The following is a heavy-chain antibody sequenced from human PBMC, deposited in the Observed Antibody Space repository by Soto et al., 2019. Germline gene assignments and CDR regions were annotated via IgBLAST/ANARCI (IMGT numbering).Heavy chain of an antibody. CDR1: GFTFSSYW. J-gene: IGHJ4*02. Sequence: EVQLVESGGGLVQPGGSLRLSCAASGFTFSSYWMSWVRQAPGRGLEWVGNIKEDGSEKYYEDSVNGRFTVSRDNAKNSLYLQMNSLRAEDTAVYYCARATGADKEDYWGQGTLVTVSS. D-gene: IGHD3-10*01. CDR3: ARATGADKEDY. V-gene: IGHV3-7*04. CDR2: IKEDGSEK.